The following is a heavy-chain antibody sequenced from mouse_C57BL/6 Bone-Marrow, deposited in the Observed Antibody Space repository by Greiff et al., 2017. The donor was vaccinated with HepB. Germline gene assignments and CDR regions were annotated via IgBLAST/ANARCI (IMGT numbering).Heavy chain of an antibody. CDR3: ARRLRRDFDY. D-gene: IGHD2-4*01. Sequence: VQLQESGAELARPGASVKLSCKASGYTFTSYGISWVKQRTGQGLEWIGEIYPRSGNTYYNEKFKGKATLTADKSSSTAYMELRSLTSEDSAVYFCARRLRRDFDYWGQGTTLTVSS. V-gene: IGHV1-81*01. CDR2: IYPRSGNT. CDR1: GYTFTSYG. J-gene: IGHJ2*01.